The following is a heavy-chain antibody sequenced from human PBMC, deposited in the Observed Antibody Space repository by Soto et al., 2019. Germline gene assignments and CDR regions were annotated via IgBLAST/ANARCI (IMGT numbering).Heavy chain of an antibody. V-gene: IGHV4-59*01. J-gene: IGHJ3*02. Sequence: PSETPSLTCTFPGGSISSYYWSWIRQPPGKGLEWIGYIYYSGSTNYNPSLKSRVTISVDTSKNQFSLKLSSVTAADTAVYYCARDPITIFGAHGAFDIWGQGTMVTVSS. D-gene: IGHD3-3*01. CDR1: GGSISSYY. CDR2: IYYSGST. CDR3: ARDPITIFGAHGAFDI.